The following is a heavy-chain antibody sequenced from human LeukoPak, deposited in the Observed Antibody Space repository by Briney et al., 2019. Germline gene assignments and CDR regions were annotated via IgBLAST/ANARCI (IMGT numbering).Heavy chain of an antibody. CDR2: SYYSGST. D-gene: IGHD6-19*01. CDR1: GGSISSSRYY. J-gene: IGHJ6*02. CDR3: ARRQYSSGWYTVRYYGMDV. V-gene: IGHV4-39*01. Sequence: SETLSLTCTVSGGSISSSRYYWGWIRQPPGKGLEWIVSSYYSGSTYYNPSLKSRVTISVDTSKNQFSLKLSSVTAADTAVYYCARRQYSSGWYTVRYYGMDVWGQGTTVTVSS.